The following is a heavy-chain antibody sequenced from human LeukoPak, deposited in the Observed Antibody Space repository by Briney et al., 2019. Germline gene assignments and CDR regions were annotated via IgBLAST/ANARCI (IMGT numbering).Heavy chain of an antibody. J-gene: IGHJ4*02. Sequence: SETLSLTCTVSGGSISSHYWSWIRQPPGKGLERIGYIYYSGSTNYNPSLKSRVTISVDTSKNQFSLKLSSVTAADTAVYYCARMRKQLVRFDYWGQGTLVTVSS. CDR2: IYYSGST. D-gene: IGHD6-6*01. CDR3: ARMRKQLVRFDY. V-gene: IGHV4-59*11. CDR1: GGSISSHY.